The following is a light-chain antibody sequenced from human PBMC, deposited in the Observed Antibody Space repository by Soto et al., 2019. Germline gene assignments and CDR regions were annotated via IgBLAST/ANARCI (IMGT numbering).Light chain of an antibody. CDR3: PDYSSPPLP. J-gene: IGKJ4*01. CDR2: WSS. Sequence: HSPASLSVFLVNRAIMDCRSLQRRLYSSNNKNYLAWYQQKPGQPPTLLIYWSSTRESGVPDRFSGSGSGTDFTLTISSLQAEDGTLYYCPDYSSPPLPSAGRTKLDI. V-gene: IGKV4-1*01. CDR1: QRRLYSSNNKNY.